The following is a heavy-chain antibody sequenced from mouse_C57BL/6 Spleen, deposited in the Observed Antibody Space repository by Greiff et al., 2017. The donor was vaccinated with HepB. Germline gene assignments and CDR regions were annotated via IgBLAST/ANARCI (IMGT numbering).Heavy chain of an antibody. CDR2: IYHGSGST. CDR1: GYTFTSYC. D-gene: IGHD2-4*01. J-gene: IGHJ1*03. V-gene: IGHV1-55*01. CDR3: ARWGLRCYFDV. Sequence: QVQLKQPGAELVKPGASVKISCTASGYTFTSYCITWVKQRPGQGLEWIGDIYHGSGSTTYNEKVKSKATLTVYTSSSTAYMQLRSLTSSDSAVYSSARWGLRCYFDVWGTGTSVTVSS.